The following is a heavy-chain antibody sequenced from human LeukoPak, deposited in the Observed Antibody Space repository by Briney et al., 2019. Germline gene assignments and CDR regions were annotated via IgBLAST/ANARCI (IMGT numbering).Heavy chain of an antibody. CDR2: FSGNDGYT. V-gene: IGHV3-23*01. D-gene: IGHD6-13*01. Sequence: GGSLRLSCAGSGFTFSNSILSWVRQAPGKGLEWLSTFSGNDGYTYYADSVKGRFTISRDNSKNTVYLQMNSLRAEDTAVYYCAKLAQQLVDFDYWGQGTLVTVSS. J-gene: IGHJ4*02. CDR1: GFTFSNSI. CDR3: AKLAQQLVDFDY.